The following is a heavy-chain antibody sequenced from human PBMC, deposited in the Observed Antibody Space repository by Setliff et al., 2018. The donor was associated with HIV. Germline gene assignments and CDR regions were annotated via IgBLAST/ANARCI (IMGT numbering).Heavy chain of an antibody. J-gene: IGHJ4*02. CDR3: VGPFDYFDY. CDR2: ISSDGGST. V-gene: IGHV3-64D*09. D-gene: IGHD3-16*01. Sequence: SGGSLRLSCSASGFTFSSYAIHWVRQAPGKGLEYVSAISSDGGSTYYADSVKGRFTISRDNSQNTLYLQMSSLRAEDTAFYYCVGPFDYFDYWGQGTLVTVSS. CDR1: GFTFSSYA.